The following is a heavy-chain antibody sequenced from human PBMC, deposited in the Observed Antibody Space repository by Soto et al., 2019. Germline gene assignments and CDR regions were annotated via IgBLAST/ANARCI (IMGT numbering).Heavy chain of an antibody. V-gene: IGHV3-72*01. D-gene: IGHD6-19*01. Sequence: PGGSLRLSCAASGFTFSDHYMDWVRQAPGKGLEWVGRSRNKVNSYTTEYAASVKGRFTISRDGSETSLYLQMSSLRSEETAVYYCASSGWSLARFDYWGQGTLVTVSS. CDR2: SRNKVNSYTT. CDR3: ASSGWSLARFDY. J-gene: IGHJ4*02. CDR1: GFTFSDHY.